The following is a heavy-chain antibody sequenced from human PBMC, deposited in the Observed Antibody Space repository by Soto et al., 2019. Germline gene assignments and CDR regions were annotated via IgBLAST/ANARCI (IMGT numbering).Heavy chain of an antibody. J-gene: IGHJ4*02. V-gene: IGHV3-21*01. D-gene: IGHD5-18*01. CDR2: ISSSSSYI. Sequence: GGSLRLSCAASGFTFSSYSMNWVRQAPGKWLEWVSSISSSSSYIYYADSVKGRFTISRDNAKNSLYLQMNSLRAEDTAVYYCAREGGYSYGYSSAVDYWGQGXLVPVSS. CDR1: GFTFSSYS. CDR3: AREGGYSYGYSSAVDY.